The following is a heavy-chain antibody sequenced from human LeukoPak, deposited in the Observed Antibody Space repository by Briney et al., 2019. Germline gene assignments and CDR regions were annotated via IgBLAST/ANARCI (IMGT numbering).Heavy chain of an antibody. Sequence: SETLSLTCAVYGGSFSGYYWSWIRQPPGKGLEWIGEINHSGSTNYNPSLKSRVTISVDTSKNQFSLKLSSVTAADTAVYYCARLGYSYGFGAFDIWGQGTMVTVSS. CDR2: INHSGST. V-gene: IGHV4-34*01. CDR3: ARLGYSYGFGAFDI. D-gene: IGHD5-18*01. J-gene: IGHJ3*02. CDR1: GGSFSGYY.